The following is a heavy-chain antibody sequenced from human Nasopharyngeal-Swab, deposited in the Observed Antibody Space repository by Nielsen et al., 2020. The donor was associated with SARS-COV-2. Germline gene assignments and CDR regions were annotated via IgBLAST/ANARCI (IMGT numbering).Heavy chain of an antibody. CDR3: ARAWSRDGYNVDY. CDR2: INSDGSST. D-gene: IGHD5-24*01. V-gene: IGHV3-74*01. Sequence: GGSLRLSCAASGFTFSSYWMHWVRQAPGKGLVWVSRINSDGSSTSYAASVKGRFTISRDNAKNTLYLQMNSLRAEDTAVYYCARAWSRDGYNVDYWGQGTLVTVSS. J-gene: IGHJ4*02. CDR1: GFTFSSYW.